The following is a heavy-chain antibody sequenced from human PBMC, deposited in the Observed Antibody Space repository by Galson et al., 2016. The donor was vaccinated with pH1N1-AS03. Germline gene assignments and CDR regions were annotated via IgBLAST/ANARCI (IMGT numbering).Heavy chain of an antibody. J-gene: IGHJ4*02. V-gene: IGHV3-15*01. CDR3: TTGLYYTGGVDH. CDR1: GFTFSTYT. CDR2: IKSQIYGGTI. Sequence: SLRLSCAASGFTFSTYTMTWVRQAPGKGLEWVGRIKSQIYGGTIDYAAPVKGRFTISRDDSKDTLSLQMNSLETEDTAVYDCTTGLYYTGGVDHWGQGTLFTVSS. D-gene: IGHD3-3*01.